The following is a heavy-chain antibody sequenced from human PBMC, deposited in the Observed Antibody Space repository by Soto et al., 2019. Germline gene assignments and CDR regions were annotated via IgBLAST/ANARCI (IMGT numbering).Heavy chain of an antibody. V-gene: IGHV4-59*01. J-gene: IGHJ4*02. Sequence: SETLSLTCTVSGGSISSYYWSWIRQPPGRGLEWIGYIYYSGSTDYNPSLKSRVTISVDTSKNQFSLRLTSVTAADTAVYYCARETKWSGYFDYWGQGTLVTVS. D-gene: IGHD2-15*01. CDR2: IYYSGST. CDR3: ARETKWSGYFDY. CDR1: GGSISSYY.